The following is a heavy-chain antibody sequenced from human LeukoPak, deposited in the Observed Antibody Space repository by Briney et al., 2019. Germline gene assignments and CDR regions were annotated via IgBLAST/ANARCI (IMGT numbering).Heavy chain of an antibody. CDR2: IYYSGST. V-gene: IGHV4-59*01. CDR3: ARGGPDLAMATTIDY. CDR1: GGSISSYY. Sequence: SETLSLTCTVSGGSISSYYWSWIRQPPGKGLEWIGYIYYSGSTNYNPSLKSRVTISPDTSKNHFSLSLTSVTPADTAVYYCARGGPDLAMATTIDYWGQGTLVTVSS. J-gene: IGHJ4*02. D-gene: IGHD5-24*01.